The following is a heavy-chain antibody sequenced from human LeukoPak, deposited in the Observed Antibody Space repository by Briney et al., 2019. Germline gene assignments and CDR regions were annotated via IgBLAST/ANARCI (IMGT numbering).Heavy chain of an antibody. J-gene: IGHJ4*02. CDR3: VASSGYPDY. Sequence: GGSLRLSCAASGFTFNIYWMHWVRRAPGKGLLWVSRINTDGSITTYADSVKGRFTISRDNAKNTEYLQMNSLRAEDTAVYYCVASSGYPDYWGQGTLVTVSS. CDR2: INTDGSIT. CDR1: GFTFNIYW. D-gene: IGHD3-22*01. V-gene: IGHV3-74*01.